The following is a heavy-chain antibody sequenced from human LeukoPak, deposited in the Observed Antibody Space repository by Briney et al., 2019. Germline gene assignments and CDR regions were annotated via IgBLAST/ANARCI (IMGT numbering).Heavy chain of an antibody. CDR1: GYTFSSYD. CDR2: MNPISGST. D-gene: IGHD3-10*01. Sequence: ASVKVSCKASGYTFSSYDINWVRQAAGQGLEWMGWMNPISGSTGYAQKFQGRVTMTRDTSITTAFMELSSLRSDDTAIYYCARVRRFPTVWFDPWGQGTLVTVSS. V-gene: IGHV1-8*01. CDR3: ARVRRFPTVWFDP. J-gene: IGHJ5*02.